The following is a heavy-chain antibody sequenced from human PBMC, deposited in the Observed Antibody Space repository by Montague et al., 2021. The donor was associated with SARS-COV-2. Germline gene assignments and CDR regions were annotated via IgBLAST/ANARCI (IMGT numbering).Heavy chain of an antibody. CDR3: ARDLTCGSGRGYYYGMDV. V-gene: IGHV3-53*04. CDR2: IYRGCST. D-gene: IGHD3-10*01. J-gene: IGHJ6*02. CDR1: GFTVSSYY. Sequence: SLRLSCAASGFTVSSYYMSWVRQAPGKGLEWVSVIYRGCSTYYADSVKRRFTIPRHNSKNTLYLQMNSLRAEDTAVYYCARDLTCGSGRGYYYGMDVWGQGTTVTVSS.